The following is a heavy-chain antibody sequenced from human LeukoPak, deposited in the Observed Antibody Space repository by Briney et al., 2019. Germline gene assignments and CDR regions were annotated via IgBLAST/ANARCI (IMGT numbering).Heavy chain of an antibody. CDR3: ARQGSRGRIVGYFQH. Sequence: SETLSLTCAVSGYSLSSGYYWGWIRQPPGQGVEWIGRIYHSGSTYYNPSLKSRVTISVDTSKNQFSLKLSSVTAADTAVYYCARQGSRGRIVGYFQHWGQGTLVTVSS. D-gene: IGHD1-26*01. V-gene: IGHV4-38-2*01. J-gene: IGHJ1*01. CDR1: GYSLSSGYY. CDR2: IYHSGST.